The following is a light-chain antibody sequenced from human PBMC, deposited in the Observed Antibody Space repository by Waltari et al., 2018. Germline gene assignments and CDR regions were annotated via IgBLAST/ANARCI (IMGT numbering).Light chain of an antibody. CDR3: QQYDNLPYT. J-gene: IGKJ2*01. CDR1: QDISNY. CDR2: DAS. V-gene: IGKV1-33*01. Sequence: DIQMTQSPSSLSASVGARLTITCQASQDISNYLNCYQQKPGKAPKLLIYDASNLETGVPSRFSGSGSGTDFTFTISSLQPEDIATYYCQQYDNLPYTFGQGTKLEIK.